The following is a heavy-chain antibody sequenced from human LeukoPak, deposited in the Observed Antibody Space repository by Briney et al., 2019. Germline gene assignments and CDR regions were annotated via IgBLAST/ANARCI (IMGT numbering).Heavy chain of an antibody. J-gene: IGHJ3*02. CDR1: GYTFTGYY. Sequence: ASVKVSCKASGYTFTGYYMHWVRQAPGQGLEWMGWINPNSGGTNYAQKFQERVTITRDMSTSTAYMELSSLRSEDTAVYYCAADPRSSGTRRDAFDIWGQGTMVTVSS. D-gene: IGHD3-10*01. CDR3: AADPRSSGTRRDAFDI. V-gene: IGHV1-2*02. CDR2: INPNSGGT.